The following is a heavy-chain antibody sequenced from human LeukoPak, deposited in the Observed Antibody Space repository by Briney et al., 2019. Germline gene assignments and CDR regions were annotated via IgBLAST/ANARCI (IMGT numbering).Heavy chain of an antibody. V-gene: IGHV3-33*01. CDR2: IWYDGSNK. D-gene: IGHD3-9*01. CDR3: ARGLTGYYADAFDI. Sequence: GGSLRLSCAASGFTFSGYGMHWVRQGPGKGLGWGAVIWYDGSNKYYADSVKGRFTISRANSKNTLYLKMNSLRAEDTAVYYCARGLTGYYADAFDIWGQGTMVTVSS. CDR1: GFTFSGYG. J-gene: IGHJ3*02.